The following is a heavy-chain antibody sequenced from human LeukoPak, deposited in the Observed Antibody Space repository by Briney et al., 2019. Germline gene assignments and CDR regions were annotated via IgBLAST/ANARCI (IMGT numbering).Heavy chain of an antibody. J-gene: IGHJ5*02. Sequence: GASVKVSCKASGYTFTGYYMHWVRQAPGQGLEWMGRINPNSGDTDYAQKFQGRVTMTRDTSITTAYMDLSRLISGDTAVYYCARAPVSDWFDPWGQGTLVTVSS. CDR2: INPNSGDT. D-gene: IGHD6-25*01. CDR3: ARAPVSDWFDP. CDR1: GYTFTGYY. V-gene: IGHV1-2*06.